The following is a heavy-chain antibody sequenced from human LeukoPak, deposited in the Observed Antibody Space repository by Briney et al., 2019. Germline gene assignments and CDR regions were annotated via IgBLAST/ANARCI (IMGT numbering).Heavy chain of an antibody. J-gene: IGHJ6*03. Sequence: SETLSLTCTVSGGSLSSYYWSWMRQPPGKGLEWIGYIYYSGSTNYNPSLKSRVTISVDTSKNQFSLKLSSVTAADTAVYYCARAGGYCSSTSCYGDYYYYYYMDVWGKGTTVTVSS. CDR1: GGSLSSYY. V-gene: IGHV4-59*01. D-gene: IGHD2-2*01. CDR2: IYYSGST. CDR3: ARAGGYCSSTSCYGDYYYYYYMDV.